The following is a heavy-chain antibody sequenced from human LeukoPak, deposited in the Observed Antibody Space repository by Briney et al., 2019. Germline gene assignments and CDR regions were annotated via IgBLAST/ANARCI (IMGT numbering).Heavy chain of an antibody. D-gene: IGHD2-15*01. CDR3: ASLCSGGSCDEGDAFDI. CDR1: GGSISSSSYY. V-gene: IGHV4-39*01. Sequence: SETLSLTCTVSGGSISSSSYYWGWIRQPPGKGLEWIGSIYYSGSTYYNPSLKSRVTISVDTSKNQFSLKLSSVTAADTAVYYCASLCSGGSCDEGDAFDIWGQGTMVTVSS. CDR2: IYYSGST. J-gene: IGHJ3*02.